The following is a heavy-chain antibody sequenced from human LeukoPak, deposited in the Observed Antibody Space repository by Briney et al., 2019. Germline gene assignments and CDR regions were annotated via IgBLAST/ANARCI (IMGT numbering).Heavy chain of an antibody. CDR1: GGSISYYY. V-gene: IGHV4-59*08. CDR2: VYYSGST. J-gene: IGHJ3*02. Sequence: PSETLSLTCTVSGGSISYYYWSWIRQPPGKGLEWIGYVYYSGSTSYNPSLKSRVTISLDTFKHQFSLKLNSVTAADTAVYYCARHAYCGGDCFGGAFEICGQGTMVTVSS. CDR3: ARHAYCGGDCFGGAFEI. D-gene: IGHD2-21*02.